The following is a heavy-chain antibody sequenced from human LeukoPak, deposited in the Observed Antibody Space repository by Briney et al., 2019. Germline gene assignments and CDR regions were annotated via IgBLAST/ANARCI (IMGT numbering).Heavy chain of an antibody. D-gene: IGHD3-10*01. CDR1: GFTFDVYA. CDR2: ISWNSNSI. J-gene: IGHJ4*02. Sequence: GGSLRLSCAASGFTFDVYAMHWVRQAPGKGLEWVSGISWNSNSIGYADSVQGRFTISRDNAKNSLYLQMNSLRAEDTALYYCAKEVYGSGSYAFDYWGQGTLVTVSS. CDR3: AKEVYGSGSYAFDY. V-gene: IGHV3-9*01.